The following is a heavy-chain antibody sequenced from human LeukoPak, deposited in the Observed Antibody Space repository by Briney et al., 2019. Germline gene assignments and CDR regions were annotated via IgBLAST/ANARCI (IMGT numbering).Heavy chain of an antibody. CDR3: ARVQLWSVYYFDY. D-gene: IGHD5-18*01. CDR2: IYTSGST. V-gene: IGHV4-4*07. J-gene: IGHJ4*02. Sequence: SETLSLTCTVSGGSIRSYYWSWIRQPAGKGLEWIGRIYTSGSTNYNPSLKSRVTISVDTSKNQFSLKLSSVTAADTAVYYCARVQLWSVYYFDYWGQGTLVTVSS. CDR1: GGSIRSYY.